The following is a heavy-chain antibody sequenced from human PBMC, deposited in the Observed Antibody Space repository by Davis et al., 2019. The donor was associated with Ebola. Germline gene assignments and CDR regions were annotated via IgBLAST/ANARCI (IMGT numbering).Heavy chain of an antibody. CDR3: AKDPGPSFDP. CDR2: IRYDGTNK. Sequence: GESLKISCAASGFIFSSYGMHWVRQAPGKGLEWVAFIRYDGTNKYYTDSVKGRFSISRDNSKNTLYLQMNSQRAEDTAVYYCAKDPGPSFDPWGQGTLVTVSS. J-gene: IGHJ5*02. V-gene: IGHV3-30*02. CDR1: GFIFSSYG.